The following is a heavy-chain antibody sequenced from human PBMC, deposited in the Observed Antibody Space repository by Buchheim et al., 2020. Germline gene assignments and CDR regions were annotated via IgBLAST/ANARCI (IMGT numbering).Heavy chain of an antibody. D-gene: IGHD3-10*01. CDR3: ARERTMVRGVTPHFDY. V-gene: IGHV1-8*01. Sequence: QVQLVQSGAEVKKPGASVKVSCKASGYTFTSYDINWVRQATGQGLEWMGWMNPNSGNTGYAQKFQGRVTMTRDTSTSTVYMELSSLRSEDTAVYYCARERTMVRGVTPHFDYWGQGTL. CDR1: GYTFTSYD. J-gene: IGHJ4*02. CDR2: MNPNSGNT.